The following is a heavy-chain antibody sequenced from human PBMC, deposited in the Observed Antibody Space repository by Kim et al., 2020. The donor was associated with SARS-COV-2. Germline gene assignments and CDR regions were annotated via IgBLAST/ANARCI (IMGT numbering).Heavy chain of an antibody. CDR3: ARARYSSGWYWGY. CDR1: GFTFSSYW. V-gene: IGHV3-7*01. Sequence: GGSLRLSCAASGFTFSSYWMSWVRQAPGKGLEWVANIKQDGSEKYYVDSVKGRFTISRDNAKNSLYLQMNSLRAEDTAVYYCARARYSSGWYWGYWGQGTLVTVSS. D-gene: IGHD6-19*01. J-gene: IGHJ4*02. CDR2: IKQDGSEK.